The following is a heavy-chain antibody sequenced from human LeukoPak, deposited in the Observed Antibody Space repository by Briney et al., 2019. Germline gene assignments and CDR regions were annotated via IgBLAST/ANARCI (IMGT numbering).Heavy chain of an antibody. CDR3: ARRIAAAAAPYYFDY. D-gene: IGHD6-13*01. Sequence: PSETLSLTCTVSGGSISSINYYWGWIRQPPGQGLEWIGCVYYTGSTYYNSSLNSRVTISIDTSKNQFSLELTSVTAADTAVYYCARRIAAAAAPYYFDYWGQGTLVTVSS. J-gene: IGHJ4*02. CDR1: GGSISSINYY. CDR2: VYYTGST. V-gene: IGHV4-39*01.